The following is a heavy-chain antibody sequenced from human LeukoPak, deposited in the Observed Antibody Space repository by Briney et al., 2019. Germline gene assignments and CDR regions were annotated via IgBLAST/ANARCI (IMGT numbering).Heavy chain of an antibody. CDR1: GGSFSGYY. D-gene: IGHD2-15*01. CDR3: ARGRWYFDY. J-gene: IGHJ4*02. V-gene: IGHV4-31*11. Sequence: SETLSLTCAVYGGSFSGYYWSWIRQHPGKGLEWIGYIYYSGSTYYNPSPKRRVTISVDTSKNHFSLKLSSVTAADTAVYYCARGRWYFDYWGQGTLVTVSS. CDR2: IYYSGST.